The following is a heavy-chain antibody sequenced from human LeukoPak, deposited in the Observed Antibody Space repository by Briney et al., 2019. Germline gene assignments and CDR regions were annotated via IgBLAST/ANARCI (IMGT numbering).Heavy chain of an antibody. J-gene: IGHJ4*02. Sequence: GGSLRLSCAASGFTFSDYYMSWIRQAPGKGLEWVSYISSSSSYTNYADSVKGRFTISRDNAKNSLYLQMNSLRAEDMAVYYCARDRNWGTYYFDYWGQGTLVTVSS. D-gene: IGHD7-27*01. CDR2: ISSSSSYT. V-gene: IGHV3-11*05. CDR1: GFTFSDYY. CDR3: ARDRNWGTYYFDY.